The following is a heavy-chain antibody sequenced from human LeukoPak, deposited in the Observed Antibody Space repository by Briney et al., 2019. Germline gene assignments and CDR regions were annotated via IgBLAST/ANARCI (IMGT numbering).Heavy chain of an antibody. J-gene: IGHJ4*02. CDR3: ARVGSGSQTSATFDY. V-gene: IGHV4-59*08. CDR2: IYYSGST. D-gene: IGHD1-26*01. Sequence: SETLSLTCTVSGGSISSYYWSWIRQPPGKGLEWIGYIYYSGSTNYNPSLKSRVTISVDTSKNQFSLKLSSVTAADTAVYYCARVGSGSQTSATFDYWGQGTLDTVSS. CDR1: GGSISSYY.